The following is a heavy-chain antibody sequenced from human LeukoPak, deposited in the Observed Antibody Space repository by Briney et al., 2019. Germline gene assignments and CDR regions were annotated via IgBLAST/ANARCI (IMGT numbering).Heavy chain of an antibody. Sequence: LTGGSLRLSCAASGFTFDDYAMHWVRHAPGKGLEWVSGISWSSGGIGYADSVKGRFTISRDNAKNSLYLQMNSLRAEDTALYFCAKDAYSSGYYQVDHWGQGTLVTVSS. CDR2: ISWSSGGI. V-gene: IGHV3-9*01. CDR1: GFTFDDYA. J-gene: IGHJ4*02. D-gene: IGHD3-22*01. CDR3: AKDAYSSGYYQVDH.